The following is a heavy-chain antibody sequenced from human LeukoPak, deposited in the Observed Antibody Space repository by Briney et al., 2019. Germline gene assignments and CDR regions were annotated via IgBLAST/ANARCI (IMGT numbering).Heavy chain of an antibody. V-gene: IGHV3-7*04. D-gene: IGHD3-10*01. CDR2: INEDGSNR. CDR1: GFTFGRSW. CDR3: AKDDPGSYYDY. J-gene: IGHJ4*02. Sequence: GGSLRLSCAASGFTFGRSWMTWVRQAPGKGLEWVASINEDGSNRQHVASLKGRFTISRDNTKNSLFLQMNSLRAEDTGVYYCAKDDPGSYYDYWGQGTLVTVSS.